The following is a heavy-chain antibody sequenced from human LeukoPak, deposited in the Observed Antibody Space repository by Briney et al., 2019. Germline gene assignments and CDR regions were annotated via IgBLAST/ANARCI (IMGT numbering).Heavy chain of an antibody. V-gene: IGHV3-74*01. J-gene: IGHJ5*02. CDR2: INTDGSST. CDR1: GFTFSSYW. D-gene: IGHD1-20*01. Sequence: GGSLRLSCAASGFTFSSYWMHWVRQAPGKGLVWVSRINTDGSSTSYADSVKGRFTISRDNAKNSLYLQMNSLRAEDTALYHCARDAPDNWNDLKPNWFDPWGQGTLVTVSS. CDR3: ARDAPDNWNDLKPNWFDP.